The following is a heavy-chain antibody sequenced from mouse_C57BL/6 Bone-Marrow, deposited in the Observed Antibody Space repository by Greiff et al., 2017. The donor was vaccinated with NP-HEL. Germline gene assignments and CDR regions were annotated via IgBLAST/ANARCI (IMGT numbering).Heavy chain of an antibody. D-gene: IGHD2-2*01. Sequence: VQLQQSGPGLAKPSQTLSLTCSVSGYSITSDYWTWIRKFPGNKLDYMGYISSSGSTSYNPSLKSRISITRDTSKNQYYLQLNAVTTEDTATYYCARSPLWLRRNYYAMDYWGQGTSVTVSS. CDR1: GYSITSDY. J-gene: IGHJ4*01. V-gene: IGHV3-8*01. CDR2: ISSSGST. CDR3: ARSPLWLRRNYYAMDY.